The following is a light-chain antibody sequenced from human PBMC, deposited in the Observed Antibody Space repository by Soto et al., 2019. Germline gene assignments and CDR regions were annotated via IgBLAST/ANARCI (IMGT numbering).Light chain of an antibody. J-gene: IGLJ2*01. Sequence: QLVLTQSSSASASLGSSVKLTCTLSREHSSYIIAWHQQQPGKAPRYLMKLEGSGDYNKGSGVPDRFSGSSSGADRYLTISNLQFEDEADYYCETWDSNTLVVFGGGTKLTVL. CDR2: LEGSGDY. CDR1: REHSSYI. V-gene: IGLV4-60*02. CDR3: ETWDSNTLVV.